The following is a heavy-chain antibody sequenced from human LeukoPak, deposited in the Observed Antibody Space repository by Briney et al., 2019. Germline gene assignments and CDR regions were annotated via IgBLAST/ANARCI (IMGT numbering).Heavy chain of an antibody. J-gene: IGHJ6*03. D-gene: IGHD3-10*01. CDR1: GGSISSYY. V-gene: IGHV4-4*07. CDR2: IYTSGST. Sequence: RSSETLSLTCTVSGGSISSYYRSWIRQPAGKGLEWIGRIYTSGSTNYNPSLKSRVTMSVDTSKNQFSLKLSSVTAADTAVYYCARPDYYGSGRGYYYMDVWGKGTTVTVSS. CDR3: ARPDYYGSGRGYYYMDV.